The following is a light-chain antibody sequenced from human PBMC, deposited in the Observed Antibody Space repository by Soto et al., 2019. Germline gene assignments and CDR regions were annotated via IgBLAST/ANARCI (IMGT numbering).Light chain of an antibody. J-gene: IGLJ1*01. CDR1: SSDLGDYNY. CDR2: DVS. Sequence: QSALTQPASVSGSPGQSITISCTGASSDLGDYNYVSWYQQHPGKAPKLMIYDVSSRPSGVSDRFSGSKSGNTASLTISGLQADDEAEYYCTSYTATGPDVFETGTKLTVL. CDR3: TSYTATGPDV. V-gene: IGLV2-14*03.